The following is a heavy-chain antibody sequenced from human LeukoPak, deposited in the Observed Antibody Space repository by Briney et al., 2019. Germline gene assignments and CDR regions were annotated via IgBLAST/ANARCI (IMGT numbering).Heavy chain of an antibody. D-gene: IGHD3-22*01. J-gene: IGHJ3*02. CDR1: GGTFSSYA. V-gene: IGHV1-69*13. CDR2: IIPIFGTA. Sequence: ASVKVSCKASGGTFSSYAISWVRQAPGQGLEWMGGIIPIFGTANYAQKFQGRVTITADESTSTAYMELSSLRSEDTAVYYCANYDSSGYSAFDIWGQGTMVTVSS. CDR3: ANYDSSGYSAFDI.